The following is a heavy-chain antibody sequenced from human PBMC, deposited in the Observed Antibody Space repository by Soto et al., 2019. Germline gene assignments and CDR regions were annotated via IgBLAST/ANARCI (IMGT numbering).Heavy chain of an antibody. D-gene: IGHD3-10*01. V-gene: IGHV4-30-4*01. CDR1: GGSISSGDSY. CDR3: ARSLWFGEPYWYFDL. CDR2: IYCSGST. J-gene: IGHJ2*01. Sequence: QVQLQESGPGLVKPSQTLSLTCTVSGGSISSGDSYWSWIRQPPGKGLEWIGYIYCSGSTYYNPSLKRRVTISVDTSKNQFSLKLSSVTAADTAVYYCARSLWFGEPYWYFDLWGRGTLVTVSS.